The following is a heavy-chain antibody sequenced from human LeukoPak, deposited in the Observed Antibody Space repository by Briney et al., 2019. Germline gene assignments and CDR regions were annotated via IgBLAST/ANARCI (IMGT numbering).Heavy chain of an antibody. CDR3: ARVYSSSCPDY. CDR1: GFTFSSYL. V-gene: IGHV3-74*01. J-gene: IGHJ4*02. CDR2: INSDGSST. D-gene: IGHD6-13*01. Sequence: GGSLRLSCAASGFTFSSYLMHWVRQAPGKGLVWVSRINSDGSSTSYADSVKGRFTISRDNAKNTLYLQMNSLRAEDTAVYYCARVYSSSCPDYWGQGTLVTVSS.